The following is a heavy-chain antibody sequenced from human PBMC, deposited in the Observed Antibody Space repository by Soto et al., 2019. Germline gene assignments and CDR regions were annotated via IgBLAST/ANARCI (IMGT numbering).Heavy chain of an antibody. CDR3: ARNRIYSSTIIQSSGMGV. J-gene: IGHJ6*02. V-gene: IGHV1-69*01. Sequence: QVQLVQSGAEVKEPGSSEKVSCKASGGTFANFIMNWVRQTPGQGLEWMGGIVPMFGTATYAEKFKGRVTISATESTSTTYRELPNLISENKAIYYCARNRIYSSTIIQSSGMGVSSLGTTVTDS. CDR2: IVPMFGTA. D-gene: IGHD6-13*01. CDR1: GGTFANFI.